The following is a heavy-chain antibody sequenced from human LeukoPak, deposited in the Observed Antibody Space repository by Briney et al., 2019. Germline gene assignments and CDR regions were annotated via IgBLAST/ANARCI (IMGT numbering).Heavy chain of an antibody. CDR2: IYYSGST. Sequence: SETLSLTCAVYGGSFSGYYWSWIRQHPGKGLEWIGYIYYSGSTCYNPSLKSRVTISVDTSKNQFSLKLSSVTAADTAVYYCARENGGYNFDYWGQGTLVTVSS. V-gene: IGHV4-31*11. J-gene: IGHJ4*02. CDR3: ARENGGYNFDY. D-gene: IGHD5-12*01. CDR1: GGSFSGYY.